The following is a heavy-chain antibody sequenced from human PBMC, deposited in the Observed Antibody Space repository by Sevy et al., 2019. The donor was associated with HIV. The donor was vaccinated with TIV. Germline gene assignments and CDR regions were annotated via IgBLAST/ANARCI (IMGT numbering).Heavy chain of an antibody. D-gene: IGHD1-1*01. CDR2: FDPEDGET. Sequence: ASVKVSCKVSGYTLTELSMHWVRRAPGKGLEWMGGFDPEDGETIYAQKFQGRVTMTEDTSTDTAYMELSSLRSEDTAVYYCAMGPETGTVYYFDYWGQGTLVTVSS. CDR3: AMGPETGTVYYFDY. CDR1: GYTLTELS. J-gene: IGHJ4*02. V-gene: IGHV1-24*01.